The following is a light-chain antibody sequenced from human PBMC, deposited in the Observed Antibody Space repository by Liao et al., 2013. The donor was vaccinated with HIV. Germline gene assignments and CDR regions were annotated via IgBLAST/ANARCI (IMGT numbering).Light chain of an antibody. Sequence: SYVLTQPPSVSVAPGKTARITCGGNNIGSKSVHWYQQKPGQAPVVVIYYDSDRPSGIPERFSGSNSGNTATLTISRVEAGDEADYYCQVWDSSSDPPNWVFGGGTKLTVL. J-gene: IGLJ3*02. CDR1: NIGSKS. CDR2: YDS. CDR3: QVWDSSSDPPNWV. V-gene: IGLV3-21*04.